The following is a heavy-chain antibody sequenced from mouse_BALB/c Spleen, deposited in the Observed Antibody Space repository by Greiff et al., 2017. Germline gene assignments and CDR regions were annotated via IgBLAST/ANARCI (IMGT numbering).Heavy chain of an antibody. J-gene: IGHJ4*01. D-gene: IGHD2-1*01. V-gene: IGHV14-3*02. Sequence: VQLQQSGAELVKPGASVKLSCTASGFNIKDSYMHWVKQRPEQGLEWIGRIDPANGNTKYDPKFQGKATITADTSSNTAYLQLSSLTSEDTAVYYCARGGNNVDYYAMDYWGQGNSVTASS. CDR3: ARGGNNVDYYAMDY. CDR2: IDPANGNT. CDR1: GFNIKDSY.